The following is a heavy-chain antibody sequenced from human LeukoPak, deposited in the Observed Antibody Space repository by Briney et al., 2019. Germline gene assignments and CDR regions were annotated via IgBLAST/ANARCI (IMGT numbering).Heavy chain of an antibody. J-gene: IGHJ4*02. CDR1: GGSISSYY. CDR3: ARDAGGWLQPYYFDY. V-gene: IGHV4-59*01. CDR2: SYYSGRT. Sequence: SETLSLTCTVSGGSISSYYWSWIRQSPGKGLEWIGYSYYSGRTNYNPSLKSRVTISVDTSKNQFSLKLSSVTAADTAVYYCARDAGGWLQPYYFDYWGQGTLVTVSS. D-gene: IGHD5-24*01.